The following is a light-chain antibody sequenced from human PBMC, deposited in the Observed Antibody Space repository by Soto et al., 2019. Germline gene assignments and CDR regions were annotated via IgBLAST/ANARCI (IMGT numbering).Light chain of an antibody. CDR2: DTS. J-gene: IGLJ2*01. Sequence: QAVVTQEPSLTVSPGGTVTLTCGSSTGAVTSGHYPFWFQQKPGQAPRTLIYDTSNKHSWTPARFSGSLLGGKAALTLSGAQPEDEAEYSCLLSYSGARRVFGGGTKLTVL. V-gene: IGLV7-46*01. CDR1: TGAVTSGHY. CDR3: LLSYSGARRV.